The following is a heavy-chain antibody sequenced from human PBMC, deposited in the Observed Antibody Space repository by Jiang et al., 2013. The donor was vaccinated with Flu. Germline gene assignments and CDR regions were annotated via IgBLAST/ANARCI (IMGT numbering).Heavy chain of an antibody. Sequence: KPTQTLTLTCTFSGFSLSTSGVGVGWIRQPPGKALEWLALIYWDDDERYSPSLGSRLTITKDTSKNQVVLTVTNMDPVDTATYYCAHITRYCYGGRCYGGFDYWGQGTLVTVSS. J-gene: IGHJ4*02. CDR3: AHITRYCYGGRCYGGFDY. CDR2: IYWDDDE. D-gene: IGHD2-15*01. CDR1: GFSLSTSGVG. V-gene: IGHV2-5*02.